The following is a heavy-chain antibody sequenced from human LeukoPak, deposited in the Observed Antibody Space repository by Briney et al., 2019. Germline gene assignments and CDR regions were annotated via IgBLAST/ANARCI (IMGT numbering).Heavy chain of an antibody. D-gene: IGHD3-22*01. CDR1: GGSFSGYY. J-gene: IGHJ4*02. CDR3: ARAPQYYDSSGYYYYFDY. V-gene: IGHV4-34*01. Sequence: SETLSLTCAVYGGSFSGYYWSWIRQPPGKGLEWIGEINHSGSTNYNPSLKSRVTISVDTSKNQFSLKLSSVTAADTAVYYCARAPQYYDSSGYYYYFDYWGQGTLVTVSS. CDR2: INHSGST.